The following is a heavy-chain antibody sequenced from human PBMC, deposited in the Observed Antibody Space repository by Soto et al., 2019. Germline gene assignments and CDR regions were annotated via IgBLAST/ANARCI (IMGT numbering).Heavy chain of an antibody. CDR3: AKATRGPLSSRSSDANHFDS. D-gene: IGHD6-13*01. Sequence: EAQLLESGGSLVQPGGSLRLSCAASGFSFSSYAMNWVRQAPGKGLEWVSIISGAGDRTYYADSVKGRLTISRDNSKNILDLQMNSLRAEDTAVYHCAKATRGPLSSRSSDANHFDSWGQGTLVTVSS. J-gene: IGHJ4*02. V-gene: IGHV3-23*01. CDR2: ISGAGDRT. CDR1: GFSFSSYA.